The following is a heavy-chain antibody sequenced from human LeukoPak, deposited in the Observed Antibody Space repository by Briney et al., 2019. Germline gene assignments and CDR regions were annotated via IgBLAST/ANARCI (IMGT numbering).Heavy chain of an antibody. V-gene: IGHV4-34*01. J-gene: IGHJ4*02. CDR1: GGSFSGYY. Sequence: PSETLSLTCAVYGGSFSGYYWSWIRQPPGKGLEWIGEINHSGSTNYNPSLKGRVTISVDTSKNQFSLKLSSVTAADTAVYYCARVRQWLVKRAHFDYWGQGTLVTVSS. CDR2: INHSGST. CDR3: ARVRQWLVKRAHFDY. D-gene: IGHD6-19*01.